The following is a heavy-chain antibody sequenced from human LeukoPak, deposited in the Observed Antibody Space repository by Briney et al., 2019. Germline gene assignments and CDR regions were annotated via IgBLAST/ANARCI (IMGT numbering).Heavy chain of an antibody. CDR1: GFTFSSYW. D-gene: IGHD1-1*01. J-gene: IGHJ4*02. CDR3: ARDLATGSFDY. Sequence: RGSLRLSCAASGFTFSSYWMHWVRQAPGKGLVWVSRINTDGSTTSYADSVKGRFTISRDSAKNTLYLQMNSLRAEDTAVYYCARDLATGSFDYWGQGTLVTVSS. V-gene: IGHV3-74*01. CDR2: INTDGSTT.